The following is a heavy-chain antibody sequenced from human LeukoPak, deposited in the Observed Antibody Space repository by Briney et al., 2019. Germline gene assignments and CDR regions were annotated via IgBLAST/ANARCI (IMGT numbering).Heavy chain of an antibody. J-gene: IGHJ4*02. CDR1: GFTFSSSA. V-gene: IGHV3-64*01. D-gene: IGHD2-2*01. CDR2: ISGDGGST. CDR3: ARGPSKGSCCYHLDY. Sequence: GGSLRLSCAASGFTFSSSAMHWVRQAPGKGLEYVSAISGDGGSTYYANSVKGRFTISRDNSKNTVYLQVGSLRVEDLAVYYCARGPSKGSCCYHLDYWGQGTLVTVSS.